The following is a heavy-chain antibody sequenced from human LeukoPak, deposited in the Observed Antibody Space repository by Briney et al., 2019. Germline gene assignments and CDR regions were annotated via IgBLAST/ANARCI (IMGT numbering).Heavy chain of an antibody. V-gene: IGHV3-23*01. CDR3: AKAKGSGSYPNYFDS. J-gene: IGHJ4*02. Sequence: GGSLRLSCAASGFTFSSYAMTGVRQAPGKGLEWVSGISGSGGSKYYADSVKGRFAISRDNSKNTLYLQMNSLRAEDTALYSCAKAKGSGSYPNYFDSWGQGALVTVSS. D-gene: IGHD3-10*01. CDR2: ISGSGGSK. CDR1: GFTFSSYA.